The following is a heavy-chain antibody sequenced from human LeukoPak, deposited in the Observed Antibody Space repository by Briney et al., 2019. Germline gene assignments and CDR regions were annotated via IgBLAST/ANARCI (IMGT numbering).Heavy chain of an antibody. CDR1: GGSISSYYW. Sequence: TLSLTCTVSGGSISSYYWSWIRQPPGKALQWLALIYWDDEKYYSPSLKSRLSISRDTSRNQVVLTMPNMDPLDTATYFCAHSYYFGSRSYYNVWFAPWGLGTLVTVSS. CDR2: IYWDDEK. J-gene: IGHJ5*02. V-gene: IGHV2-5*08. D-gene: IGHD3-10*01. CDR3: AHSYYFGSRSYYNVWFAP.